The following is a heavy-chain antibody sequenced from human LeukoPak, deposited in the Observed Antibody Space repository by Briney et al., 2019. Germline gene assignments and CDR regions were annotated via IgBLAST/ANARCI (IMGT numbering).Heavy chain of an antibody. CDR2: ISSSSSYI. V-gene: IGHV3-21*01. CDR1: GFTFSSYS. D-gene: IGHD5-18*01. Sequence: RGSLRLSCAASGFTFSSYSMNWVRQAPGKGLEWVSSISSSSSYIYYADSVKGRFTISRDNAKNSLYLQMNSLRAEDTAVYYCARARDMTALSTSFAYWGQGTLVTVSS. CDR3: ARARDMTALSTSFAY. J-gene: IGHJ4*02.